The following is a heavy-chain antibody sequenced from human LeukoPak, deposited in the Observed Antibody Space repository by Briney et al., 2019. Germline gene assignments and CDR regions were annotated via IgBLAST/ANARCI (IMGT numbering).Heavy chain of an antibody. Sequence: ASVKVSCKASGYTFTSYYMHWVRQAPGQGLEWMGIINPSGGSTSYAQKFQGRVTMTRDTSTSTVYMELSSLRSEDTAVYYCARDPDITMIVVSMPDYWGQGTLVTVSS. J-gene: IGHJ4*02. D-gene: IGHD3-22*01. V-gene: IGHV1-46*01. CDR3: ARDPDITMIVVSMPDY. CDR2: INPSGGST. CDR1: GYTFTSYY.